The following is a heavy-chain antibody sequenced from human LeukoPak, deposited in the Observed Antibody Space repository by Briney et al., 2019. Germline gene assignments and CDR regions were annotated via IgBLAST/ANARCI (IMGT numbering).Heavy chain of an antibody. J-gene: IGHJ5*02. V-gene: IGHV4-61*02. CDR3: ARDIAYCGGDCYVQFDP. CDR2: IYTSGST. CDR1: GGSISSGSYC. Sequence: SETLSLTCTVSGGSISSGSYCWRWIRQPAGKGLEWVGRIYTSGSTNYNPSLKSRVTISVDTSKNQFPLKLSSVTAADTAVYYCARDIAYCGGDCYVQFDPWGQGTLVTVSS. D-gene: IGHD2-21*02.